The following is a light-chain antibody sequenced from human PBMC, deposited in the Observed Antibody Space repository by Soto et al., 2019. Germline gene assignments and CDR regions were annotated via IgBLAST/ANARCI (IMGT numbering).Light chain of an antibody. CDR1: QSISSY. J-gene: IGKJ2*01. CDR2: AAS. V-gene: IGKV1-39*01. Sequence: DIQMTQSPSSLSASVGDRVTITCRASQSISSYLNWYQQKPGKAPKLLIYAASSLQSGVLSRFSGSGSGTDFTLNISSLQPEDFATYYCQQSYSTPYTFGRGTKPEIK. CDR3: QQSYSTPYT.